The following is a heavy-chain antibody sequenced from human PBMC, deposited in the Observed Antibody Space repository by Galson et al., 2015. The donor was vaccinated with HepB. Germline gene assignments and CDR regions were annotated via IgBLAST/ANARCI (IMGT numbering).Heavy chain of an antibody. CDR1: GFTFSNAW. CDR2: IKSKTDGGTT. CDR3: TTAVVAATRKGKYDY. Sequence: SLRLSCAASGFTFSNAWMNWVRQAPGKGLEWVGRIKSKTDGGTTDYAAPVKGRFTISRDDSKNTLYLQMNSLKTEDTAVYYCTTAVVAATRKGKYDYWGQGTLVTVSS. V-gene: IGHV3-15*07. D-gene: IGHD2-15*01. J-gene: IGHJ4*02.